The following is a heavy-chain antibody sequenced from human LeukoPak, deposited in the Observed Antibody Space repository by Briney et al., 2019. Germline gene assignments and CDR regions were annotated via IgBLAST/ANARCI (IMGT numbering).Heavy chain of an antibody. J-gene: IGHJ5*02. V-gene: IGHV3-74*01. CDR1: GFIFSGNR. D-gene: IGHD4-17*01. CDR3: ARETTMTGWFDP. Sequence: PGGSLRLSCAASGFIFSGNRMHWVRQPPGKGLVWASRINSDGTSTNYADSVKGRFTISRDNAKNTLYLQMNSLRAEDTAVYHCARETTMTGWFDPWGQGTLVTVSS. CDR2: INSDGTST.